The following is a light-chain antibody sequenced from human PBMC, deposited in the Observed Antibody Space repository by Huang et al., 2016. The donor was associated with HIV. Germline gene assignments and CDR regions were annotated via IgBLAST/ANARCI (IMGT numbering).Light chain of an antibody. Sequence: AFQMPQSPPSLFATVGDKITIICRASQGVRDDLGWYQQKPGKAPKLLSYGTSTLQSGVPSRFSGSGSGTHYTLTINSLQPEDFATYYCLQAATYPWTFGQGTKVEIK. CDR1: QGVRDD. J-gene: IGKJ1*01. CDR2: GTS. V-gene: IGKV1-6*01. CDR3: LQAATYPWT.